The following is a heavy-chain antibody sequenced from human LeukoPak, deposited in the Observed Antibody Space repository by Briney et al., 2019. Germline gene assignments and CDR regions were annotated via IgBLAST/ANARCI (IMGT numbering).Heavy chain of an antibody. CDR1: GDSMSRYY. CDR3: ARYHYDYGDYYFDY. V-gene: IGHV4-59*01. D-gene: IGHD4-17*01. CDR2: IYYTGST. Sequence: TTSETLSLTCTVSGDSMSRYYWGWVRQPPGKGLEWIGYIYYTGSTDYNPSLESRVTISVDTSKNLFSLKLSSVTAADSAVYYCARYHYDYGDYYFDYWGQGTLVTVSS. J-gene: IGHJ4*02.